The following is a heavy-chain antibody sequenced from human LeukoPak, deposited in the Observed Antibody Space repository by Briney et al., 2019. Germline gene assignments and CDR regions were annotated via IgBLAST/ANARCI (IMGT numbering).Heavy chain of an antibody. V-gene: IGHV1-18*01. CDR1: GYTFTGYG. CDR2: INAYNGNT. D-gene: IGHD2-2*01. Sequence: ASVKVSCKASGYTFTGYGISWVRQAPGQGLEWMGWINAYNGNTNYAQKLQGRVTMTTDTSTSTAYMELRSLRSDDTAVYYCARGHIVVVPAALDYWGQGTLVTVSS. CDR3: ARGHIVVVPAALDY. J-gene: IGHJ4*02.